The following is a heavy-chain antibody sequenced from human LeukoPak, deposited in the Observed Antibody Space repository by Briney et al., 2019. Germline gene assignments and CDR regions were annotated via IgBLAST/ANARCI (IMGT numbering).Heavy chain of an antibody. CDR1: GFTFGDYA. Sequence: GGSLRLSCTASGFTFGDYAMSWFRQAPGKGLEWVGFIRSKAYGGTTEYAASVKGRFTISRDDSKSIAYLQMNSLKTEDTAVYYCTRCHEGAILDYWGQGTLVTVSS. V-gene: IGHV3-49*03. CDR3: TRCHEGAILDY. J-gene: IGHJ4*02. CDR2: IRSKAYGGTT. D-gene: IGHD1-26*01.